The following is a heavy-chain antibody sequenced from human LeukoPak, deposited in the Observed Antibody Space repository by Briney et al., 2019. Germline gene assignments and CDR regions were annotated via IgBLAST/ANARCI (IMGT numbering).Heavy chain of an antibody. Sequence: SQTLSLTCAISGDSVSSNSAAWDWVRQSPSRGLEWLGSTYYRSKWYNDYAVSVKSRITINPDTSKNQFSLQLNSVTPEDTAVYYCARGVYSGYGHTYNYFDYWGQGTLVTVSS. J-gene: IGHJ4*02. V-gene: IGHV6-1*01. D-gene: IGHD5-12*01. CDR1: GDSVSSNSAA. CDR3: ARGVYSGYGHTYNYFDY. CDR2: TYYRSKWYN.